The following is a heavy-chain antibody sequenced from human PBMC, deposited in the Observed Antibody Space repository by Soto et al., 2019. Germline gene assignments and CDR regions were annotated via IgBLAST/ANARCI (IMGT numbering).Heavy chain of an antibody. J-gene: IGHJ6*02. CDR1: GYSFTSYW. V-gene: IGHV5-10-1*01. Sequence: GESLKISCKGSGYSFTSYWISWVRQMPGKGLEWMGRIDPSDSYTKYSPSFQGHVTISADKSINTAYLQWSSLKASDTAMYYCARQNYGYYYYFGMDVWGQGTTVTVSS. CDR3: ARQNYGYYYYFGMDV. D-gene: IGHD1-7*01. CDR2: IDPSDSYT.